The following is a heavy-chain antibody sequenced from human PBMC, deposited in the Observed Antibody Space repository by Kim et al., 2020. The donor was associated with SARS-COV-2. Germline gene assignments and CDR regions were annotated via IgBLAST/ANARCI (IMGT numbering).Heavy chain of an antibody. J-gene: IGHJ5*02. V-gene: IGHV4-59*01. Sequence: SETLSLTCTVSGGSISSYYWSWIRQPPGKGLEWIGYIYYSGSTNYNPSLKSRVTISVDTSKNQFSLKLTSVTAADTAVYYCARDSGSGGVNWFHPLGQGT. CDR3: ARDSGSGGVNWFHP. D-gene: IGHD3-10*01. CDR2: IYYSGST. CDR1: GGSISSYY.